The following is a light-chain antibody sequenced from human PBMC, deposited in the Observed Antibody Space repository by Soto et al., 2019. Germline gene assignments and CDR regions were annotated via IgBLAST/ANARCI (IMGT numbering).Light chain of an antibody. V-gene: IGLV1-40*01. Sequence: QSVLTQPPSVSGALGQRVTISCTGSSSNIGAGYDVHWYQQLPGTAPKLLIYGNSNRPSGVPDRFSGSKSGTSASLAITRLQAEDEADYYCQSYDSSLSGSHVVFGGGTKVTVL. CDR1: SSNIGAGYD. J-gene: IGLJ2*01. CDR2: GNS. CDR3: QSYDSSLSGSHVV.